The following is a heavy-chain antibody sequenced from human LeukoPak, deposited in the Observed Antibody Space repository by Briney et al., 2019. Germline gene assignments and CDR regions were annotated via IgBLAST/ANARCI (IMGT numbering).Heavy chain of an antibody. CDR2: ITKSGGST. CDR3: ARDSWFGAQTDY. D-gene: IGHD3-10*01. CDR1: GITFTTID. Sequence: GGSLRLSCAVSGITFTTIDVSWVRLAPGKGLEWVSTITKSGGSTYYADSVKGRFTISRDNAKNSLYLQMNSLRAEDTAVYYCARDSWFGAQTDYWGQGTLVTVSS. J-gene: IGHJ4*02. V-gene: IGHV3-23*01.